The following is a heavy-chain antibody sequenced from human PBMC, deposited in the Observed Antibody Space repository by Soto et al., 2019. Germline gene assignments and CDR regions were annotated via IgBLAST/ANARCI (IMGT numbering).Heavy chain of an antibody. CDR1: GGTFNNYA. D-gene: IGHD2-15*01. CDR3: ARGLRTGNYGMDV. V-gene: IGHV1-69*01. Sequence: QEQLLQSGAEVRKPGSSVKVSCKASGGTFNNYAVSWVRQAPGQGLAWMGGIIPMFETVNYAQRFQGRLTIAADEYTSTAYMELTSLTSADTAIYFCARGLRTGNYGMDVWGQGTTVTVSS. J-gene: IGHJ6*02. CDR2: IIPMFETV.